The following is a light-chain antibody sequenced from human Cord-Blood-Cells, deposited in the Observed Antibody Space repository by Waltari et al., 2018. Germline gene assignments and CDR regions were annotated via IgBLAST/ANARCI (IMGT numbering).Light chain of an antibody. Sequence: DIQMTQSPSSLSASVGARVTISRRASQSNHSYLNLYQQKPGKSPMLLIYAASSLQSGVPSRFSGSGSGTDFTLTISSLQPEDFATYYCQQSYSTPLTFGPGTKVDIK. J-gene: IGKJ3*01. CDR1: QSNHSY. V-gene: IGKV1-39*01. CDR2: AAS. CDR3: QQSYSTPLT.